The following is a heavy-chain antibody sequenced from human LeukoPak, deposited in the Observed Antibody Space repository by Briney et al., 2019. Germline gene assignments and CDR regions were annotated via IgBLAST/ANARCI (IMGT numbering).Heavy chain of an antibody. CDR3: AKEHYYETSALPGEY. J-gene: IGHJ4*02. Sequence: GGSLRLSCAASGFTFSSYGMHWVRQAPGKGLEWVAVISHDGSNKYYADSVKGRFTISRHNSKNTLYLQMSSLRADDTAVYYCAKEHYYETSALPGEYWGQGTLVTVSP. V-gene: IGHV3-30*18. D-gene: IGHD3-22*01. CDR1: GFTFSSYG. CDR2: ISHDGSNK.